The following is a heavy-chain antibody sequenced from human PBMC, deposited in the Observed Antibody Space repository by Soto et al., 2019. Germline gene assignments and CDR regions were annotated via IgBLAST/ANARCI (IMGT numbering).Heavy chain of an antibody. Sequence: SETLSLTCAIYNSSLGAFHWTWIRQPPGKGLEWIGELIHGGSTNYNPSLKSRVTFSLDTSKNQFSLHVMSVTAADTAVYYRARSPLSYDYVRQTWREVGDSFDVWGRGTSVTVSS. CDR3: ARSPLSYDYVRQTWREVGDSFDV. V-gene: IGHV4-34*12. CDR2: LIHGGST. J-gene: IGHJ3*01. D-gene: IGHD3-10*02. CDR1: NSSLGAFH.